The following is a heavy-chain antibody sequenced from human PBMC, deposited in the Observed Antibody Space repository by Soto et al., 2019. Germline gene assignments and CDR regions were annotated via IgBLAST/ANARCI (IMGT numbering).Heavy chain of an antibody. CDR1: GFSLSTSGVG. D-gene: IGHD3-10*01. CDR3: AHRRGSGSYDAFDI. J-gene: IGHJ3*02. V-gene: IGHV2-5*02. Sequence: QITLKESGPTLVKPTQTLTLTCTFSGFSLSTSGVGVGWIRQPPGKALEWLALIYWDDDKRYSPSLKSRLTITKDTSKNQVVLTMTNMDPVDTATYYCAHRRGSGSYDAFDIWGQGTMVTVSS. CDR2: IYWDDDK.